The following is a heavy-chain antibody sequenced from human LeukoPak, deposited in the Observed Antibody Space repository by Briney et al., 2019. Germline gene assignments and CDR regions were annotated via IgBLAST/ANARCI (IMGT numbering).Heavy chain of an antibody. CDR2: IYTGGTT. D-gene: IGHD2/OR15-2a*01. Sequence: GGSLRLSCAASGFTVSSNYMNWVRQAPGKGPEWVSVIYTGGTTYYADSVKGRFTISRDNSKNTLYLQMNSLRAEDTALYYCARDPGSINGMGVWGQGTTVTVSS. V-gene: IGHV3-66*01. CDR3: ARDPGSINGMGV. J-gene: IGHJ6*02. CDR1: GFTVSSNY.